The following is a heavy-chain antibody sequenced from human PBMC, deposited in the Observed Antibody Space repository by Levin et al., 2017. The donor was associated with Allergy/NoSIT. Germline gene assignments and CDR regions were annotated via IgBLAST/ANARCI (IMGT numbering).Heavy chain of an antibody. J-gene: IGHJ4*02. CDR1: GGSISSSSYY. V-gene: IGHV4-39*01. CDR3: AGPGYSSNWGFDY. Sequence: SETLSLTCTVSGGSISSSSYYWGWIRQPPEKGLEWIGSIYYSGSTSYNPSLKSRVTISVDTSKNQFSLNLSSVTAADTAVYYCAGPGYSSNWGFDYWGQGTLVTVSS. D-gene: IGHD6-13*01. CDR2: IYYSGST.